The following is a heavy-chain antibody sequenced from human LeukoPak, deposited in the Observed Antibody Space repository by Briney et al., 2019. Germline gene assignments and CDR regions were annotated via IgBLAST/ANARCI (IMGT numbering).Heavy chain of an antibody. CDR3: ARVPRYCSSTSCPSGDYYGMDV. CDR2: ISAYNGNT. CDR1: GYTFTSYG. J-gene: IGHJ6*04. V-gene: IGHV1-18*04. D-gene: IGHD2-2*01. Sequence: GASVKVSCKASGYTFTSYGISWVRQAPGQVLEWMGWISAYNGNTNYAQKLQGRVTMTTDTSTSTAYMELRSLRSDDTAVYYCARVPRYCSSTSCPSGDYYGMDVWGKGTTVTVSS.